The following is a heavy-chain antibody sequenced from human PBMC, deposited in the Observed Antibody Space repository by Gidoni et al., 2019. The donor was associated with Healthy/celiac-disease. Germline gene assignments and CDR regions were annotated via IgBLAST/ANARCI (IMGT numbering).Heavy chain of an antibody. CDR2: ISVSGGST. CDR1: GLTLSSYA. Sequence: EVQLLESGGGLVQPGGALRLSCAASGLTLSSYAMSWVRQAPGKGLGWVSAISVSGGSTYYADSVNGRFTISRDNSKNTLYLQMNSLRAEDTAVYYCATFNRGGGYYFDYWGQGTLVTVSS. D-gene: IGHD2-15*01. J-gene: IGHJ4*02. CDR3: ATFNRGGGYYFDY. V-gene: IGHV3-23*01.